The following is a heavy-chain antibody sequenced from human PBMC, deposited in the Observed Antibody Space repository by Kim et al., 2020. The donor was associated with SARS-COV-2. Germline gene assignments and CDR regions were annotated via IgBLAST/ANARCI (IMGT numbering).Heavy chain of an antibody. Sequence: SETLSLTCTVSGGSISSYYWSWIRQPPGKGLEWIGYIYYSGSTNYNPSLKSRVTISVDTSKNQFSLKLSSVTAADTAVYYCARHPRRRKYCGGDCYSFDAFDIWGQGTMVTVSS. CDR3: ARHPRRRKYCGGDCYSFDAFDI. D-gene: IGHD2-21*01. J-gene: IGHJ3*02. CDR1: GGSISSYY. V-gene: IGHV4-59*08. CDR2: IYYSGST.